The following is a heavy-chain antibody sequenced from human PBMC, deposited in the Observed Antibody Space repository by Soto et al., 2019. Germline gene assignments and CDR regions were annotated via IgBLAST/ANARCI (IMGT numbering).Heavy chain of an antibody. D-gene: IGHD2-21*02. V-gene: IGHV3-21*01. CDR1: GFTFSSYS. CDR3: AREETAWPLAYGLDV. Sequence: GGSLRLSCAASGFTFSSYSMHWVRQAPGKGLEWVSSIGTRSDIYYADSVKGRFTISRDNAKNSLSLQMNSMTAEDTAVYYCAREETAWPLAYGLDVWGQGTTVTVSS. J-gene: IGHJ6*02. CDR2: IGTRSDI.